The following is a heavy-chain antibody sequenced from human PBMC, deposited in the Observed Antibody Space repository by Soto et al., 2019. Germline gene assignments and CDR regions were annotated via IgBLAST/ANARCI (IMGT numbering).Heavy chain of an antibody. CDR3: ARVITIFGVVYAKGNWFDP. CDR1: GGSFSGYY. CDR2: INHSGST. J-gene: IGHJ5*02. V-gene: IGHV4-34*01. D-gene: IGHD3-3*01. Sequence: QVQLQQWGAGLLKPSETLSLTCAVYGGSFSGYYWSWIRQPPGKGLEWIGEINHSGSTNYNPSLKSRVTISVDTSKNQFSLKLSSVTAADTAVYYCARVITIFGVVYAKGNWFDPWGQGTLVTVSS.